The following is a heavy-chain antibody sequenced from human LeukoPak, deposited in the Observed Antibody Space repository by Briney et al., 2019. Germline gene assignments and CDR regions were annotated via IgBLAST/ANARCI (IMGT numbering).Heavy chain of an antibody. CDR1: GDSVSSNSAA. CDR2: TYYRSKWYN. J-gene: IGHJ6*02. CDR3: ARDAPGIATLGNYYGMDV. D-gene: IGHD6-13*01. Sequence: SQTLSLTFAISGDSVSSNSAAWNWIRQSPSRGLEWLGRTYYRSKWYNDYAVSVKSRITINPDTSKNQFSLQLNSVTPEDTAVYYCARDAPGIATLGNYYGMDVWGQGTTVTVSS. V-gene: IGHV6-1*01.